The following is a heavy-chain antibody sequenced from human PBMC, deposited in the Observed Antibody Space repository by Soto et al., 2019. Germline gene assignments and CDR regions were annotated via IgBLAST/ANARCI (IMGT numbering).Heavy chain of an antibody. CDR3: ARVAVNYYYYMDV. Sequence: SETLSLTCAVYGGSFSGYYWSWIRQPPGKGLEWIGEINHSGSTNYNPSLKSRVTISVDTSKNQFSLKLSSVTAADTAVYYCARVAVNYYYYMDVWGKGTTVTVSS. D-gene: IGHD4-4*01. CDR1: GGSFSGYY. J-gene: IGHJ6*03. CDR2: INHSGST. V-gene: IGHV4-34*01.